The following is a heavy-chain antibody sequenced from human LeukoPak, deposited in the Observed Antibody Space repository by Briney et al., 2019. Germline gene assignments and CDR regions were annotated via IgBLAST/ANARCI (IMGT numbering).Heavy chain of an antibody. V-gene: IGHV7-4-1*02. Sequence: ASVKVSCKASGYTFTSYAMNWVRQAPGQGLEWMGWINTNTGNPTYAQGFTGRFVFSLDTSVSTAYLQISSLKAEDTAVYYCARGLAIWFGESSYYYYGMDVWGQGTTVTVSS. D-gene: IGHD3-10*01. CDR2: INTNTGNP. CDR1: GYTFTSYA. CDR3: ARGLAIWFGESSYYYYGMDV. J-gene: IGHJ6*02.